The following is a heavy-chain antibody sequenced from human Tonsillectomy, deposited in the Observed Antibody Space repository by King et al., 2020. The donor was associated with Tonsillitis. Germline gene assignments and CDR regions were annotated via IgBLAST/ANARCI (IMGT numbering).Heavy chain of an antibody. Sequence: QVKLVESGGGLVKPGGSLRLSCAASGFSISDNYMSWIRQAPGKGLEWVSYIGGRSTYTNYADSVRGRFTISRDNAKNSVYLQMNSLRGEDTAVYICARKGQYASGSEWYFDLWGRGTLVAVSS. D-gene: IGHD3-10*01. CDR1: GFSISDNY. J-gene: IGHJ2*01. CDR2: IGGRSTYT. CDR3: ARKGQYASGSEWYFDL. V-gene: IGHV3-11*06.